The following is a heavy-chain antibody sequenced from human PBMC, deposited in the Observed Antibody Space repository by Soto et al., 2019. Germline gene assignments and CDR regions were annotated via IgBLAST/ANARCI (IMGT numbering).Heavy chain of an antibody. CDR3: ARGVRGVIKYYYYYYMDV. CDR1: GGSFSGYY. V-gene: IGHV4-34*01. J-gene: IGHJ6*03. D-gene: IGHD3-10*01. CDR2: INHSGST. Sequence: SETLSLTCAVYGGSFSGYYWSWIRQPPGKGLEWIGEINHSGSTNYNPSLKSRVTISVDTSKNQFSLKLSSVTAADTAVYYCARGVRGVIKYYYYYYMDVWGKGTTVTVSS.